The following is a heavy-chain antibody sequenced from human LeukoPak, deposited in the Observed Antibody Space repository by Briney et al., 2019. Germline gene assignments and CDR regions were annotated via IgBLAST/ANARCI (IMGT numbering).Heavy chain of an antibody. V-gene: IGHV3-66*02. Sequence: GGSLRLSCAASGFTVSSNYMSWVRQAPGKGLKWVSVIYSGGSTYYADSVKGRFTISRDNSKNTLYLQMNSLRAEDTAVYYCARESGDGYNPFDYWGQGTLVTVSS. CDR3: ARESGDGYNPFDY. J-gene: IGHJ4*02. CDR2: IYSGGST. CDR1: GFTVSSNY. D-gene: IGHD5-24*01.